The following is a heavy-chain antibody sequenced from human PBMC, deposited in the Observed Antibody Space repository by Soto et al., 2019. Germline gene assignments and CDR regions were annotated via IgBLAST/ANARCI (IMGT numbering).Heavy chain of an antibody. CDR1: GFTFSNAW. CDR2: IKSKTDGGTT. Sequence: GGSLRLSCAASGFTFSNAWMSWVRQAPGKGLEWVGRIKSKTDGGTTDYAAPVKGRFTISRDDSKNTLYLQMNSLKTEDTAVYYCTTRGILEVVVVAAQPPSYYMDVWGKGTTVTVSS. V-gene: IGHV3-15*01. D-gene: IGHD2-15*01. CDR3: TTRGILEVVVVAAQPPSYYMDV. J-gene: IGHJ6*03.